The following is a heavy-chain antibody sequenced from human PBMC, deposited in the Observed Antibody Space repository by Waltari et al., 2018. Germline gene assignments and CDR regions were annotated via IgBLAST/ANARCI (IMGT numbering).Heavy chain of an antibody. CDR2: IYYSGST. CDR3: ARHTDCWSGLVVGAYPGMDV. J-gene: IGHJ6*02. CDR1: GGSISSSSYY. D-gene: IGHD3-3*01. Sequence: QLQLQESGPGLVKPSETLSLTCTVSGGSISSSSYYWGWIRQPPGKGLEWIGRIYYSGSTYYNPSLKSRVTISVDTSKNQFSLKLSSVTAADTAVYYCARHTDCWSGLVVGAYPGMDVWGQGTTVTVSS. V-gene: IGHV4-39*01.